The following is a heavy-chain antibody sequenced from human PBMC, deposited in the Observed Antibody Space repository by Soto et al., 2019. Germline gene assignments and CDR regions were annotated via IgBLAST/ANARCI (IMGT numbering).Heavy chain of an antibody. J-gene: IGHJ4*02. CDR1: GFSLSTSGVG. Sequence: QITLKESGPTLVKPTQTLTLTCSFSGFSLSTSGVGVGWICQPPGKALEWLALIYWDDDKRYSPSLERRLTITRDTSKNQVVLTMTNMNPADTATYYCARRRRAAGGYYFDYWGQGALITVSS. V-gene: IGHV2-5*02. D-gene: IGHD6-13*01. CDR2: IYWDDDK. CDR3: ARRRRAAGGYYFDY.